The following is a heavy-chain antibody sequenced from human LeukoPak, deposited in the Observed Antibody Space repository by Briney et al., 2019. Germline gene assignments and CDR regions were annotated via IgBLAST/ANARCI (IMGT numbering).Heavy chain of an antibody. CDR2: ISAYNGNT. Sequence: ASVKVSCKASGYTFTSYGISWVRQAPGQGLEWMGWISAYNGNTNYAQKLQGRVTMTTDTSTSTAYMELRSLRSDDTAVYYCAREQYYYDSSGYYRWFDPWGQGTLVTVSS. CDR1: GYTFTSYG. D-gene: IGHD3-22*01. CDR3: AREQYYYDSSGYYRWFDP. J-gene: IGHJ5*02. V-gene: IGHV1-18*01.